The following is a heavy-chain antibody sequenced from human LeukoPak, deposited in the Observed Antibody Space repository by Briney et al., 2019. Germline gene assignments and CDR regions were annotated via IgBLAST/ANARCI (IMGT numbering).Heavy chain of an antibody. V-gene: IGHV4-34*01. CDR3: ARGGPYYDSSGYFDY. Sequence: PSETLSLTCAVYGGSFTDYYWSWIRQPPGKGLEWIGEIHHSGGTKYNPSLKSRVTISVDTPKNQFSLKLSSVTAADTAVYYCARGGPYYDSSGYFDYWGQGTLVTVSS. CDR2: IHHSGGT. J-gene: IGHJ4*02. CDR1: GGSFTDYY. D-gene: IGHD3-22*01.